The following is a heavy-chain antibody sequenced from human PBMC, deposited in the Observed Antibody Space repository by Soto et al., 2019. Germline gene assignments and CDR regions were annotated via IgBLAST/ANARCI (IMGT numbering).Heavy chain of an antibody. J-gene: IGHJ6*02. CDR3: ARGTAYSGSALHYKYYYGMDV. Sequence: QVQLVQSGAEVKKPGSSVKVSCKASGGTFGSNGITWARQAPGQGIEWMGGIIPIFGTTNYAQKFQGRVTITADESTSTAYTELSSLSSEDTAVYYCARGTAYSGSALHYKYYYGMDVWGQGTTVTVSS. V-gene: IGHV1-69*01. D-gene: IGHD5-12*01. CDR2: IIPIFGTT. CDR1: GGTFGSNG.